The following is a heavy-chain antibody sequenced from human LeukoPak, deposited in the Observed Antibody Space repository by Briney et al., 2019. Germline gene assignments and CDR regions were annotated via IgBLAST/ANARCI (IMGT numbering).Heavy chain of an antibody. CDR1: DYTFTSYG. D-gene: IGHD6-13*01. CDR3: ARGGPFSIAAARVYYFDY. CDR2: ISPYSDNT. V-gene: IGHV1-18*01. Sequence: GASVKVSCKASDYTFTSYGISWVRQAPGQGLEWMGWISPYSDNTSYAQNLQGRVPMTTDSSTSTAYMELRSLTSDDTAMYYCARGGPFSIAAARVYYFDYWGQGTLVTVSS. J-gene: IGHJ4*02.